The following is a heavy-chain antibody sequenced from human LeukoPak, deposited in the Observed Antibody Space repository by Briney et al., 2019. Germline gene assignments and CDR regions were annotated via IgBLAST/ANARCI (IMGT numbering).Heavy chain of an antibody. CDR1: GFTFDDYA. CDR3: AKDLGQGYYYYYGMDV. J-gene: IGHJ6*02. V-gene: IGHV3-9*01. Sequence: GTSLRLSCAASGFTFDDYAMHWVRQAPGKGLEWVSGISWNSGSIGYADSVKGRFTISRDNAKNSLYLQMNSLRAEDTALYYCAKDLGQGYYYYYGMDVWGQGTTVTVSS. CDR2: ISWNSGSI.